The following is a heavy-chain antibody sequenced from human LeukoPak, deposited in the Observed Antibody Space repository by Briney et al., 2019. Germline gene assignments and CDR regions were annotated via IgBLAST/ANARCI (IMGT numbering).Heavy chain of an antibody. CDR3: ARRGIWSGYYTEGAFDI. CDR1: GYTFTSYG. V-gene: IGHV1-18*01. D-gene: IGHD3-3*01. J-gene: IGHJ3*02. CDR2: LSAYNGNT. Sequence: ASVKVSCKASGYTFTSYGISWVRQAPGQGLEWMGWLSAYNGNTNYAQKLQGRVTMTTDTSTSTAYMELRSLRSDDTAVYYCARRGIWSGYYTEGAFDIWGQGTMVTVSS.